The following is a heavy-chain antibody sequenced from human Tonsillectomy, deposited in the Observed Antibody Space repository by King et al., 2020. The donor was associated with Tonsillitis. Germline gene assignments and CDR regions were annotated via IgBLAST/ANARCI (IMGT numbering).Heavy chain of an antibody. CDR2: ISSSSTYT. D-gene: IGHD3-10*01. CDR3: ASDYYASGGGWFDP. V-gene: IGHV3-11*06. J-gene: IGHJ5*02. Sequence: VQLVESGGGLVKPGGSLRLSCAASGFSFSDYYMSWIRQGPGKGLEWVSYISSSSTYTDYADSVKGRFTISRDNAKNSLYLQLNSLRAEDTAVYYCASDYYASGGGWFDPWGQGTLVTVSS. CDR1: GFSFSDYY.